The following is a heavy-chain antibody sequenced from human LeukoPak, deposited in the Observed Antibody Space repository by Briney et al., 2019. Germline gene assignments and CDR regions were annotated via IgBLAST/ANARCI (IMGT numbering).Heavy chain of an antibody. V-gene: IGHV3-74*01. CDR2: INTDGSST. J-gene: IGHJ4*02. CDR3: AKDPSDYDY. Sequence: GGSLRLSCAASGFTFSSYWMHWVRQAPGKGLVWVSRINTDGSSTSYADSVKGRFTISRDNSKNTLFLQMNRLRAEDTAVYYCAKDPSDYDYWGQGTLVTVSS. D-gene: IGHD5-12*01. CDR1: GFTFSSYW.